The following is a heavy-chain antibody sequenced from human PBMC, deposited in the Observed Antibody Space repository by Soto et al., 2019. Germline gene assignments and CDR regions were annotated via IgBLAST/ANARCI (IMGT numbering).Heavy chain of an antibody. CDR1: GFTFETYW. CDR2: INSDGSTT. CDR3: ARAMTSVGATTRGDY. D-gene: IGHD1-26*01. J-gene: IGHJ4*02. Sequence: EVQLVESGGGLVQPGGSLRLSCAVSGFTFETYWMHWVRQAPGKGRAWVSRINSDGSTTDYADSVEGRFTISRDNAKNTLYLQMTSLTAEDTAIYYCARAMTSVGATTRGDYWGQGPLVTVSS. V-gene: IGHV3-74*01.